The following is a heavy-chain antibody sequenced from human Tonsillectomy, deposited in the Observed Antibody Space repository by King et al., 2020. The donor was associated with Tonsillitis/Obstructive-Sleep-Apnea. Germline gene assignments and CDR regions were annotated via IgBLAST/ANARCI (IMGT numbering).Heavy chain of an antibody. D-gene: IGHD5-18*01. J-gene: IGHJ3*02. V-gene: IGHV3-23*04. Sequence: VQLVESGGGLVQPGGSLRLSCAASGFTFSSYAMSWVRQAPGKGLEWVSAISGSGGSTYYADSVKGRFTISRDNSKNTLYLQMNSLRAEDTAVYYCAKGAMIQLWLRDAFDIWGQGTMVTVSS. CDR3: AKGAMIQLWLRDAFDI. CDR2: ISGSGGST. CDR1: GFTFSSYA.